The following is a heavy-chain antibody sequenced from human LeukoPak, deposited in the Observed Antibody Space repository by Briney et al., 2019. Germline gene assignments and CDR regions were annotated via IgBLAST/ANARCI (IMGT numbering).Heavy chain of an antibody. J-gene: IGHJ5*02. Sequence: GESLKISCKGSGYNFANYWIGWVRPMPGKGLEWMGIIYPDNSDTRYNPSLQGQVTISVDKSISTAFLQWSSLEASDTAMYYCATSAANWFDPWGQGTLVTVSS. V-gene: IGHV5-51*01. D-gene: IGHD6-25*01. CDR3: ATSAANWFDP. CDR2: IYPDNSDT. CDR1: GYNFANYW.